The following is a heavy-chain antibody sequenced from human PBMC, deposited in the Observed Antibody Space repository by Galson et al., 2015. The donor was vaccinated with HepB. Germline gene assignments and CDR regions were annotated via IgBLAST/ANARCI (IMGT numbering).Heavy chain of an antibody. CDR1: AFTFNNHD. CDR2: IADDGSYR. CDR3: ARDRGVTNYDWVDP. Sequence: SLRLSCAASAFTFNNHDMHWVRQAPGKGPEWVAVIADDGSYRYYADSVKGRFTISRDNSKNTLYLQMNSLSVDDTAVYHCARDRGVTNYDWVDPWGQGTLVTVSS. D-gene: IGHD4-17*01. J-gene: IGHJ5*02. V-gene: IGHV3-30*03.